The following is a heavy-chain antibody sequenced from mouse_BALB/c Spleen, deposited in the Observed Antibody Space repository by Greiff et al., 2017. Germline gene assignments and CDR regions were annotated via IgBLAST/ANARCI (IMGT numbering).Heavy chain of an antibody. CDR1: GYTFTNYW. J-gene: IGHJ4*01. Sequence: QVQLKQSGAELVRPGTSVKISCKASGYTFTNYWLGWVKQRPGHGLEWIGDIYPGGGYTNYNEKFKGKATLTADTSSSTAYMQLSSLTSEDSAVYFCARDRYANYYAMDYWGQGTSVTVSS. CDR2: IYPGGGYT. V-gene: IGHV1-63*02. CDR3: ARDRYANYYAMDY. D-gene: IGHD2-14*01.